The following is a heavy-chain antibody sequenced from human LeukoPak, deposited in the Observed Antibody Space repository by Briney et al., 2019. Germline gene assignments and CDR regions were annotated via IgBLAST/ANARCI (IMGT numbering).Heavy chain of an antibody. CDR2: IYSSGST. CDR1: GGSIRSGSYY. V-gene: IGHV4-61*02. Sequence: SETLSLTCTVSGGSIRSGSYYWSWIRQPAGKGLEWIGRIYSSGSTNYNPSLKSRVTISVDTSKNQFSLKLSSVTAADTAVYYCARVPVYYYGSGSAFDYWGQGTLVTVSS. J-gene: IGHJ4*02. CDR3: ARVPVYYYGSGSAFDY. D-gene: IGHD3-10*01.